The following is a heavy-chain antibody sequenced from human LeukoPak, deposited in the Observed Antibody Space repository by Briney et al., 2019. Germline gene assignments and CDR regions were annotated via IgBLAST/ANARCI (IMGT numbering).Heavy chain of an antibody. V-gene: IGHV3-13*04. J-gene: IGHJ6*02. CDR2: IGTGGDT. CDR1: GLVFSNYG. CDR3: ARGYDSSGARMDV. D-gene: IGHD3-22*01. Sequence: QSGGSLRLSCIASGLVFSNYGMSWVRQAPGKGLEWVSAIGTGGDTHYPGSVKGRFTISRENAKNSLYLQMNSLRAGDTAVYYCARGYDSSGARMDVWGQGTTVTVSS.